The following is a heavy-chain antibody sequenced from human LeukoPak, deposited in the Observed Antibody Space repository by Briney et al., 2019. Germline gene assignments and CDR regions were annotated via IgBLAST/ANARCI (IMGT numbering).Heavy chain of an antibody. CDR3: ASFFSVSGSVVRGVNTDY. J-gene: IGHJ4*02. CDR1: GGSISSSSYY. D-gene: IGHD3-10*01. CDR2: IYYSGST. V-gene: IGHV4-39*01. Sequence: SETLSLTCTVSGGSISSSSYYWGWIRQPPGKGLEWIGSIYYSGSTYYNPSLKSRVTISVDTSKNQFSLKLSSVTAADTAVYYCASFFSVSGSVVRGVNTDYWGQGTLVTVSS.